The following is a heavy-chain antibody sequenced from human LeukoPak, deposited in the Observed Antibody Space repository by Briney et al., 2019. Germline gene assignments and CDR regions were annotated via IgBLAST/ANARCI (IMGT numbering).Heavy chain of an antibody. V-gene: IGHV3-15*01. CDR2: IKSKTDGGTT. CDR1: GFTFSNAW. D-gene: IGHD3-22*01. Sequence: GGSLRLSCAASGFTFSNAWMSWVRQAPGKGLEWVGRIKSKTDGGTTDYAAPVKGRFTISRDDSKNTLYLQMNSLKTEDTAVYYCTTDPYYDSSGYYYDMYWGQGTLVTVSS. CDR3: TTDPYYDSSGYYYDMY. J-gene: IGHJ4*02.